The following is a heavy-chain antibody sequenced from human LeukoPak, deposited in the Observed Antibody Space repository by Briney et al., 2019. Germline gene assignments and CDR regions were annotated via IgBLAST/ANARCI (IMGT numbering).Heavy chain of an antibody. D-gene: IGHD1/OR15-1a*01. CDR1: GYTFTSYY. Sequence: ASVKVSCKASGYTFTSYYIHWVRQAPGEGLEWMGWISAYNGNTNYAQKLQGRVTMTTDTSTSTAYMELRSLRSDDTAVYYCARASGAYNWNTRRPYYYYMDVWGKGTTVTVSS. V-gene: IGHV1-18*04. J-gene: IGHJ6*03. CDR2: ISAYNGNT. CDR3: ARASGAYNWNTRRPYYYYMDV.